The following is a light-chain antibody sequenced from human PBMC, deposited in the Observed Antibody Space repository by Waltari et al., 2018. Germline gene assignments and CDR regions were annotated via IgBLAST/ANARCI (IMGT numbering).Light chain of an antibody. CDR2: EVS. Sequence: QSALTQTASVSGSPGQSITISCTGTRSDVGTYGRVSWYQQNPYRAPQLILYEVSNRPSGISKRFSGSKSGSTAYLTISGLQAEDEADYYCCVNGVNKTYVFGSGTKVTVL. V-gene: IGLV2-23*02. CDR3: CVNGVNKTYV. CDR1: RSDVGTYGR. J-gene: IGLJ1*01.